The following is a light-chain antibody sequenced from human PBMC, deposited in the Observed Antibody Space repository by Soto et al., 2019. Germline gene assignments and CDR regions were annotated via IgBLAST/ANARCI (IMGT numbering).Light chain of an antibody. CDR2: DDT. CDR3: GAWDRSLGVVV. CDR1: SSNIGNNF. V-gene: IGLV1-51*01. J-gene: IGLJ3*02. Sequence: QSVLTQPPSVSAAPGQKFTMSCSGSSSNIGNNFVAWYQQLPGTAPKLLIYDDTKRPYGIPGRFSGSKSGTSATLGITGLQTGDEADYYCGAWDRSLGVVVFGGGTKLTVL.